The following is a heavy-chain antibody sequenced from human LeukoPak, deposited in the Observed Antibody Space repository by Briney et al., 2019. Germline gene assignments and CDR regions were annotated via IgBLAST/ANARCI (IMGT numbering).Heavy chain of an antibody. V-gene: IGHV3-48*03. CDR2: SSSSGSTI. J-gene: IGHJ4*02. Sequence: PGGSLRLSCAASGFTFSRYEMNWVRQAPGKGLEWVSHSSSSGSTIYYAGSVKGRFTIARDNAKNSVYLQMNSLRAEDTAVYYCATTVGYFDYWGQGTLVTVSS. CDR3: ATTVGYFDY. D-gene: IGHD4-17*01. CDR1: GFTFSRYE.